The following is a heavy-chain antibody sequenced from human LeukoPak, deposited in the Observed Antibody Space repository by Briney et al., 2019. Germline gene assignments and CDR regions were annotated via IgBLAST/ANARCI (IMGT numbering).Heavy chain of an antibody. CDR3: TRSQGSGPQDY. J-gene: IGHJ4*02. CDR1: GDSVSSNSAA. D-gene: IGHD6-19*01. V-gene: IGHV6-1*01. Sequence: SQTLSLTCAISGDSVSSNSAACNWIRQSPSRGLEWLGRTYYRSKWCNDYAVSVKSRISINPDTSKNQFSLQLNSVTPEDTAVYYCTRSQGSGPQDYWGQGTLATVSS. CDR2: TYYRSKWCN.